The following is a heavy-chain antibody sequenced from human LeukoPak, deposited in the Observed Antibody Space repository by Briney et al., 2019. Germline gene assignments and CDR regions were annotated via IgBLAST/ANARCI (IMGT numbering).Heavy chain of an antibody. Sequence: GGSLRLSCAASGFTFSSYGLSWVRQAPGKGLEWVSSISPSYGSTYYADSVKGRCTISRDNSENTLYLQMTGLRAEDTAVYYCAKEYKWNPHYFDYWGQGSLVTVSS. V-gene: IGHV3-23*01. CDR1: GFTFSSYG. CDR2: ISPSYGST. CDR3: AKEYKWNPHYFDY. J-gene: IGHJ4*02. D-gene: IGHD1-20*01.